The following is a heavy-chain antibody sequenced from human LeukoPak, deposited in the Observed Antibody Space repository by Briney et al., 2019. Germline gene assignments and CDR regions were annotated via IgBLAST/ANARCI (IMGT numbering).Heavy chain of an antibody. Sequence: PGGSLRVSCAASGFKFNTYTMNWVRLAPGKGLEWVSCISSSGTYTYYADSVKGRFTISRDKSKNTVYLQMNSLRAEDTAVYYCASTSGSRDAFDIWGQGTMVTVSS. CDR3: ASTSGSRDAFDI. J-gene: IGHJ3*02. CDR1: GFKFNTYT. V-gene: IGHV3-21*04. CDR2: ISSSGTYT. D-gene: IGHD1-26*01.